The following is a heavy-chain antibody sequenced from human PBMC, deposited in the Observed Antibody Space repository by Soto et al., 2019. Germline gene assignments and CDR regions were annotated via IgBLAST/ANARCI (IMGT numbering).Heavy chain of an antibody. CDR1: GFTFSDYY. D-gene: IGHD4-17*01. CDR2: ISSSGSTK. V-gene: IGHV3-11*01. Sequence: PGGSLRLSCAASGFTFSDYYMSWIRQAPGKGREWVSYISSSGSTKYYADFVKGRFTISRDNAKNSLYLQMNSLRAEDTAVYYCARDHGDYRKYYYYYYMDVWGKGTTVTVSS. J-gene: IGHJ6*03. CDR3: ARDHGDYRKYYYYYYMDV.